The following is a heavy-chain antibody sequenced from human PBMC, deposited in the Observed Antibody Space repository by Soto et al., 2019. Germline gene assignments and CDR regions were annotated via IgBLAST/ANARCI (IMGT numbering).Heavy chain of an antibody. J-gene: IGHJ4*02. CDR1: GFSLSTSGAG. V-gene: IGHV2-5*01. CDR2: ISRKDEK. Sequence: SGPTLVNPTQTLTVTCTFSGFSLSTSGAGVGLIRQSPGKAPEWLALISRKDEKRYNPGLKSRLTITKDTSKNQVVLTMTDLDPVDTATYFCAHRYGGNYYRWYFDSWGQGTLVTVYS. CDR3: AHRYGGNYYRWYFDS. D-gene: IGHD1-26*01.